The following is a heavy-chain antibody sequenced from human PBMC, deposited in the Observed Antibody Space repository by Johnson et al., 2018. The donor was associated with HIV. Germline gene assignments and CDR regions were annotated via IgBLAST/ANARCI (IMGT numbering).Heavy chain of an antibody. V-gene: IGHV3-30*03. D-gene: IGHD1-7*01. CDR1: GFTFSSYG. J-gene: IGHJ3*02. CDR3: ARDGTTTYAFDI. CDR2: ISFDGSNK. Sequence: VQLVESGGGLVQPGRSLRLSCAASGFTFSSYGMHWVRQAPGQGLEWVALISFDGSNKYYADSVKGRFTISRNNSKNTLYLQMNSLRAEDTAVYYCARDGTTTYAFDIWGQGTMVTVS.